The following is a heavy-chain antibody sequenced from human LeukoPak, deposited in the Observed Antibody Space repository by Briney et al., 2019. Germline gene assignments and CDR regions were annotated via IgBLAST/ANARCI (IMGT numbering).Heavy chain of an antibody. D-gene: IGHD3-9*01. CDR1: GYTFTSYY. J-gene: IGHJ4*02. CDR2: INPNSGGT. CDR3: ARALGDILTGYFYYFDY. V-gene: IGHV1-2*02. Sequence: ASVKVSCKASGYTFTSYYMHWVRQAPGQGLEWMGWINPNSGGTNYAQKFQGRVTMTRDTSISTAYMELSRLRSDDTAVYYCARALGDILTGYFYYFDYWGQGTLVTVSS.